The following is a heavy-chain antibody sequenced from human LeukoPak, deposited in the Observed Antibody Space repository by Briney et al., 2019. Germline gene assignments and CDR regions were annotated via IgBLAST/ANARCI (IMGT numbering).Heavy chain of an antibody. CDR3: ARSCSGGSCYLAAFDI. D-gene: IGHD2-15*01. Sequence: PGGSLRLSCTASGYTFSSYAMSWVRQAPGKGLEWVSAISDSGGSTYYADYVKGRFTISRDNSKNTLYLQVNSLRAGDTAVYYCARSCSGGSCYLAAFDIWGQGTMVTVSS. CDR2: ISDSGGST. CDR1: GYTFSSYA. J-gene: IGHJ3*02. V-gene: IGHV3-23*01.